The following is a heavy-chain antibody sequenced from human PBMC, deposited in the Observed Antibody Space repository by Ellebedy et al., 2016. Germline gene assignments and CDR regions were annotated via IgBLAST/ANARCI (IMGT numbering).Heavy chain of an antibody. CDR3: ARIPIGTTLYDY. D-gene: IGHD2/OR15-2a*01. Sequence: SGPTLVKPTQTLTLTCTFSGFSLTTDGMRVSWIRQPPGRALEWLARFDWDDDEFYSTSLKTRVTISKGTSRNQVVLTMTNMDPVDTATYYCARIPIGTTLYDYWGQGTLVTVSS. CDR2: FDWDDDE. CDR1: GFSLTTDGMR. J-gene: IGHJ4*02. V-gene: IGHV2-70*04.